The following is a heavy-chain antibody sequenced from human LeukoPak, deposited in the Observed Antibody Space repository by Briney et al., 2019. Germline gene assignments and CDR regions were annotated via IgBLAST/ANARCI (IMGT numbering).Heavy chain of an antibody. V-gene: IGHV3-15*01. CDR3: TTASTRYYYGSGSYSLDI. CDR2: IKSKTDGGTT. D-gene: IGHD3-10*01. CDR1: GFTFSNAW. J-gene: IGHJ3*02. Sequence: GGSLRLSCAASGFTFSNAWMSWVRHAPGKGLEWVGRIKSKTDGGTTDYAAPVKGRFTISRDDSKNTLYLQMNSLKTEDTAVYYCTTASTRYYYGSGSYSLDIWGQGTMVTVSS.